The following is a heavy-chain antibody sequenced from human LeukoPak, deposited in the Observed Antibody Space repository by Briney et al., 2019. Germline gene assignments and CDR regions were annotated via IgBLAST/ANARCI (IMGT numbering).Heavy chain of an antibody. D-gene: IGHD2-15*01. Sequence: GGSLRLSCAASGFTFSSYAMSWLRQAPGKGLEWVSAICVSGTVTYYADSVKGHFTISRDNSKNTLYLQMNSLRAEDTAVYYCVKQIGYCSGGSCYFDYWGQGSLVSVSS. J-gene: IGHJ4*02. CDR3: VKQIGYCSGGSCYFDY. V-gene: IGHV3-23*01. CDR2: ICVSGTVT. CDR1: GFTFSSYA.